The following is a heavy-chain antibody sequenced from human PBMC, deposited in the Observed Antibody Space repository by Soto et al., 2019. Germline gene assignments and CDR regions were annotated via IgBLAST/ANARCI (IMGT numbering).Heavy chain of an antibody. D-gene: IGHD2-21*01. CDR1: GGSISSGGYH. V-gene: IGHV4-31*03. J-gene: IGHJ4*02. CDR3: ARDVWPYYFDY. Sequence: QVQLQESGPGLVKSSQTLSLTCTVSGGSISSGGYHWIWIRQHPGKGLEWIGNIYYSGSTYYNPSLKSRVTISIDTSKNQFSLKLSSVTAADTAVYYCARDVWPYYFDYWGQGTLVTVSS. CDR2: IYYSGST.